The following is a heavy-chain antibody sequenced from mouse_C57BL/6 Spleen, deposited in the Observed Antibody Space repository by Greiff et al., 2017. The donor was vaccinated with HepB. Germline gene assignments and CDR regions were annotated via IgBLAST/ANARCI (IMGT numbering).Heavy chain of an antibody. CDR1: GYTFTSYW. J-gene: IGHJ1*03. CDR2: IDPSDSYT. CDR3: ARGLRLGWYFDV. V-gene: IGHV1-69*01. Sequence: QVQLKQPGAELVMPGASVKLSCKASGYTFTSYWMHWVKQRPGQGLEWIGEIDPSDSYTNYNQKFKGKSTLTVDKSSSTAYMQISSLTSEDSAVYYCARGLRLGWYFDVWGTGTTVTVSS. D-gene: IGHD2-2*01.